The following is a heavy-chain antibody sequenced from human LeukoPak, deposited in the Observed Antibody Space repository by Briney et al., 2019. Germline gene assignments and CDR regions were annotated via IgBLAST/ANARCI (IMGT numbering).Heavy chain of an antibody. CDR3: AGDREKEHRAFDI. CDR1: GFTFSSYA. Sequence: GRSLRLSCAASGFTFSSYAMHWVRQAPGKGLEWVAVISYDGSNKYYADSVKGRFTISRDNSKNTLYLQMNSLRAEDTAVYYCAGDREKEHRAFDIWGQGTMVTVSS. CDR2: ISYDGSNK. D-gene: IGHD1-26*01. V-gene: IGHV3-30-3*01. J-gene: IGHJ3*02.